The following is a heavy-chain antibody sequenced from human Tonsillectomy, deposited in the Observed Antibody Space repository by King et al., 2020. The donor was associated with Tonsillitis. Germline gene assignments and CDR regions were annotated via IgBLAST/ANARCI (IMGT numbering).Heavy chain of an antibody. CDR3: ARGARGDYYYYYMDA. J-gene: IGHJ6*03. D-gene: IGHD3-16*01. V-gene: IGHV1-69*04. CDR2: IIPILGIA. CDR1: GGTFSSYA. Sequence: QLVQSGAEVKKPGSSVKVSCKASGGTFSSYAISWVRQAPGQGLEWMGRIIPILGIANYAQKFQGRVTITADKSTSTAYMELSSLRSEDTAVYYCARGARGDYYYYYMDAWGKGTTVTVSS.